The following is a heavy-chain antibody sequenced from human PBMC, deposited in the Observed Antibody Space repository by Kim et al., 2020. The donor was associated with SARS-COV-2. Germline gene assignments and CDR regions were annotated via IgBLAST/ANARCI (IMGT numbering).Heavy chain of an antibody. CDR1: GFTFGDYA. CDR3: AKGYGSGSYYNPYYFDC. Sequence: GGSLRLSCAASGFTFGDYAMHWVRQAPGKGLEWVSGISWNSGSIGYADSVKGRFTISRDNAKNSLYLQMNSLRAEDTALYYCAKGYGSGSYYNPYYFDCWDQGTLVTVYS. CDR2: ISWNSGSI. J-gene: IGHJ4*02. D-gene: IGHD3-10*01. V-gene: IGHV3-9*01.